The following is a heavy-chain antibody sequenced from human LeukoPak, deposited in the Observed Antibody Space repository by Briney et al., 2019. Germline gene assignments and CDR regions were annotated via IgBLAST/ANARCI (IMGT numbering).Heavy chain of an antibody. Sequence: GGSLRLSCAASGFTFSSYWMRWVRQAPGKGLVWVSRIKSDGSSTSYADSVKGRFTSSRDNAKYTLYLQMNSLRAEDTAVYYCARGSSVVGLDWGQGTLVTVSS. CDR1: GFTFSSYW. CDR3: ARGSSVVGLD. V-gene: IGHV3-74*01. D-gene: IGHD2-15*01. CDR2: IKSDGSST. J-gene: IGHJ4*02.